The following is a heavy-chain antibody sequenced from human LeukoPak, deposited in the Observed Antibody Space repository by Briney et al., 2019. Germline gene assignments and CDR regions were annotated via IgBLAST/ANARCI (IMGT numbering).Heavy chain of an antibody. J-gene: IGHJ4*02. Sequence: GGSVRLSCAASGFTFSSYWMSWVRQAPGKGLEWVANIKQDGSEKYYVDSVKGRFTISRDNAKNSLYLQMNSLRAEDTAVYYCASEDCSGGSCYLDYWGQGTLVTVSS. D-gene: IGHD2-15*01. CDR1: GFTFSSYW. CDR2: IKQDGSEK. CDR3: ASEDCSGGSCYLDY. V-gene: IGHV3-7*01.